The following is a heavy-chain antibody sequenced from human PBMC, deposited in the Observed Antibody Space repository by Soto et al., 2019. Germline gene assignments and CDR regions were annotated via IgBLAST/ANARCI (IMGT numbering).Heavy chain of an antibody. CDR3: ARDHKWDGMDV. CDR2: INYSGTT. CDR1: GGSFSSDSFI. Sequence: LSLTCSVSGGSFSSDSFIWSWVRQFPGKGLEWIGYINYSGTTYYNPSLRSRITMSVDTSKNQFSLNLSSVTAADTAVYYCARDHKWDGMDVWGQGTTVTVSS. D-gene: IGHD1-26*01. V-gene: IGHV4-31*03. J-gene: IGHJ6*02.